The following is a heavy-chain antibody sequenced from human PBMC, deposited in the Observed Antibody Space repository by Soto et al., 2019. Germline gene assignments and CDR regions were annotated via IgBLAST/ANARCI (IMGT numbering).Heavy chain of an antibody. V-gene: IGHV1-2*04. CDR3: ARDKAAAGTAFDY. Sequence: ASVKVSCKASGYTFTSYGISWVRQAPGQGLEWMGWINPNSGGTNYAQKFQGWVTMTRDTSISTAYMELSRLRSDDTAVYYCARDKAAAGTAFDYWGQGTLVTVSS. CDR2: INPNSGGT. J-gene: IGHJ4*02. D-gene: IGHD6-13*01. CDR1: GYTFTSYG.